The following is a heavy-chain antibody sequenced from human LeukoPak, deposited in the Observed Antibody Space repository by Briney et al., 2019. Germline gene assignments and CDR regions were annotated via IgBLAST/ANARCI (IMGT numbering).Heavy chain of an antibody. Sequence: GGSLRLSCAASGFTFSSYWMSWVRQAPGKGLEWVANIKQDGSEKYYVDSVKGRFTISRDNAKNSLYLQMNSLRAEDTAVYYCARRRVGAPGYYFDYWGQGTLVTVSS. CDR3: ARRRVGAPGYYFDY. CDR1: GFTFSSYW. D-gene: IGHD1-26*01. V-gene: IGHV3-7*01. J-gene: IGHJ4*02. CDR2: IKQDGSEK.